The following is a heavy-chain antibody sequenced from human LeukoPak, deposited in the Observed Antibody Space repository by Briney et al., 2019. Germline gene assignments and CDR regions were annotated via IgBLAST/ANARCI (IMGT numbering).Heavy chain of an antibody. CDR3: ARVASDTGGYVTDY. D-gene: IGHD3-22*01. J-gene: IGHJ4*02. V-gene: IGHV1-8*01. Sequence: ASVKVSCKASGYTFTSYDINWVRQATGQGLEWMGWMNPNSGKIGYAQKFQGRVTMTSNTSINTAYMERSSLRSEDTAVYFCARVASDTGGYVTDYWGQGTLVTVSS. CDR1: GYTFTSYD. CDR2: MNPNSGKI.